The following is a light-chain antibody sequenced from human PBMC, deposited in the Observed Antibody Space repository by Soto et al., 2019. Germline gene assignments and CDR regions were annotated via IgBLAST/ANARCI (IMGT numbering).Light chain of an antibody. CDR2: QAS. J-gene: IGKJ1*01. CDR3: QQYNSYSGT. Sequence: DIQMTQSPSTLSASVGDRVTITCQASQGISSWLAWYQQKPGKAPKLLIYQASRLESGVPSRFSGSGSGTEFTLTISNLQSDDFATYYCQQYNSYSGTFGQGTKVEIK. V-gene: IGKV1-5*03. CDR1: QGISSW.